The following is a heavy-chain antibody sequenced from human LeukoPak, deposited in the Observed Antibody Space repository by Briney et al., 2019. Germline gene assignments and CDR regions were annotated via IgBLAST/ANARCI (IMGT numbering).Heavy chain of an antibody. CDR2: ISGSGGST. CDR3: XXXXMGYNWFDP. J-gene: IGHJ5*02. Sequence: GGSLRLSCAASGFTFSSYAMSWVRQAPGKGLEWVSAISGSGGSTYYADSVKGRFTISRDNSKNTLYLQMNSLRAEDTAVYYCXXXXMGYNWFDPWGQGTLVTVSS. D-gene: IGHD1-26*01. CDR1: GFTFSSYA. V-gene: IGHV3-23*01.